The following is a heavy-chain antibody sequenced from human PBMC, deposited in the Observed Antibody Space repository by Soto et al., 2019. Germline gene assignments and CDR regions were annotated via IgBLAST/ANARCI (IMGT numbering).Heavy chain of an antibody. J-gene: IGHJ4*02. CDR2: LGAGRDT. D-gene: IGHD3-10*01. Sequence: EVQLVESGGGLVQPGGSLRLACAASGFTVSSYDMHWVRHVTGKGLEWVSTLGAGRDTYFPASVKGRFTISRENAKNSLYLQMNNLGAGDTAVYYCARGTMVRGTLDPGISGPLDYWGQGTLVAVSS. CDR1: GFTVSSYD. V-gene: IGHV3-13*01. CDR3: ARGTMVRGTLDPGISGPLDY.